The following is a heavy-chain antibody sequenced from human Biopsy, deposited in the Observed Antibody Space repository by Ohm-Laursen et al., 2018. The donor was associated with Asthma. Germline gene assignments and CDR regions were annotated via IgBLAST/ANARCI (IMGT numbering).Heavy chain of an antibody. Sequence: GASVKVSCKTSGYTFNSAGITWVRQAPGQRLEWMGWISVYNGNTKVAQKLQDRVTMITDTSTSTACMELRSLRSDDTAVYFCARAVDYSHYYGIDVWGQGTTVTVS. J-gene: IGHJ6*02. CDR3: ARAVDYSHYYGIDV. CDR1: GYTFNSAG. CDR2: ISVYNGNT. V-gene: IGHV1-18*01. D-gene: IGHD3-10*01.